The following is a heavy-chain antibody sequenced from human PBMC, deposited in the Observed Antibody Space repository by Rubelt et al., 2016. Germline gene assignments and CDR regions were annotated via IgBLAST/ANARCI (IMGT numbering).Heavy chain of an antibody. D-gene: IGHD4-17*01. CDR3: ARDYYGDPFDY. CDR2: VGTDGGGT. V-gene: IGHV3-23*01. Sequence: EVQLLESGGGLVQPGGSLRLSCAASGFTFSTYAMSWVRQAPGKGLEWVSVVGTDGGGTLYADSVKGRFTVSRDNSKNTLYLQMNSLRAEDTAIYYCARDYYGDPFDYWGQGTLVTVSS. CDR1: GFTFSTYA. J-gene: IGHJ4*02.